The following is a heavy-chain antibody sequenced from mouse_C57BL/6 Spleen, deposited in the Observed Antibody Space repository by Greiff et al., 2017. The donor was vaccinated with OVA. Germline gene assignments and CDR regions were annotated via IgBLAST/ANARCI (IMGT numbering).Heavy chain of an antibody. V-gene: IGHV3-6*01. CDR1: GYSITSGYY. J-gene: IGHJ2*01. Sequence: VQLKESGPGLVKPSQSLSLTCSVTGYSITSGYYWNWIRQFPGNKLEWMGYISYDGSNNYNPSLKNRISITRDTSKNQFFLKLNSVTTEDTATYYCARGGSDFDYWGPGTTLTDSS. CDR3: ARGGSDFDY. D-gene: IGHD1-1*01. CDR2: ISYDGSN.